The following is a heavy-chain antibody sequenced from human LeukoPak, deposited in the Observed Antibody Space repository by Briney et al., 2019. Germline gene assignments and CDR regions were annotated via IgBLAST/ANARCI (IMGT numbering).Heavy chain of an antibody. V-gene: IGHV1-18*01. Sequence: ASVKVSCKASGYTFTSYGISWVRQAPGQGLEWMGWISAYNGNTNYAQKLQGRVTMTTDTSTSTAYMELRSLRSDDTAVYYCARGRSNWNLNAYYFDYWGQGTLVTVSS. CDR2: ISAYNGNT. D-gene: IGHD1-20*01. CDR1: GYTFTSYG. J-gene: IGHJ4*02. CDR3: ARGRSNWNLNAYYFDY.